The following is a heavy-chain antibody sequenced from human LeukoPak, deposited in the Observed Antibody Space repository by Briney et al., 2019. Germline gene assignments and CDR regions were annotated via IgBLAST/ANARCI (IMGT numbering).Heavy chain of an antibody. CDR1: GFTFSSYS. CDR3: ARDRGAVAGPYFDY. V-gene: IGHV3-21*01. J-gene: IGHJ4*02. Sequence: GGSLRLSCAAPGFTFSSYSMNWVRQAPGKGLEWVSSISSSSSYIYYADSVKGRFTISRDNAKNSLYLQMNSLRAEDTAVYYCARDRGAVAGPYFDYWGQGTLVAVSS. D-gene: IGHD6-19*01. CDR2: ISSSSSYI.